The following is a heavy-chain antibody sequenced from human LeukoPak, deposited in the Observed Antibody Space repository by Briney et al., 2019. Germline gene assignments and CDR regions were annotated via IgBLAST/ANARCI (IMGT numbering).Heavy chain of an antibody. Sequence: GGSLRLSCTASGFTFGDYAMSWVRQSSGKGLEWGGQIDKKDKGYATATAYAASVKGRFTISRDDSINTAYLQMKSLKTEDTALYYCTRDSGTYNWFDPWGQGTLVTVSS. J-gene: IGHJ5*02. CDR3: TRDSGTYNWFDP. D-gene: IGHD1-26*01. CDR2: IDKKDKGYATAT. V-gene: IGHV3-73*01. CDR1: GFTFGDYA.